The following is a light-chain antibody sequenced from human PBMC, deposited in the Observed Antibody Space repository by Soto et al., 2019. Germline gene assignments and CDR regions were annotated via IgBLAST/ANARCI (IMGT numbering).Light chain of an antibody. V-gene: IGKV3-20*01. Sequence: DIVLTQPPGTLSLSPGERATLSCRASQSVGSSYLAWYQQKPGQAPSLLMYGASSRATGIPDRFSGSGSGTDFTLTISRLEPEDFAVYYCQQYGNSPRTFGQGTEV. CDR1: QSVGSSY. CDR2: GAS. J-gene: IGKJ1*01. CDR3: QQYGNSPRT.